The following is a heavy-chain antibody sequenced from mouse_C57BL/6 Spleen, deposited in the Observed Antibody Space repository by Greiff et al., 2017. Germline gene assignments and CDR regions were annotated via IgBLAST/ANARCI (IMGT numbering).Heavy chain of an antibody. D-gene: IGHD2-3*01. CDR3: ARGGDGYSAWFAY. Sequence: EVQLQQSGPELVKPGASVKISCKASGYTFTDSYMNWVKQSHGKSLEWIGDINPNNGGTSYNQKFKGKATLTVDKSSSTAYMELRSLTSEDSAVYYCARGGDGYSAWFAYWGQGTLVTVSA. V-gene: IGHV1-26*01. CDR2: INPNNGGT. J-gene: IGHJ3*01. CDR1: GYTFTDSY.